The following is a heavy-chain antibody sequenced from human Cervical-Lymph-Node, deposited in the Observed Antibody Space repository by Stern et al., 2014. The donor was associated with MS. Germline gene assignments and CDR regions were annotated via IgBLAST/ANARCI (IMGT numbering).Heavy chain of an antibody. D-gene: IGHD2-2*01. CDR2: ISSSGSTI. CDR1: GFTFSDYY. CDR3: ARPKAVVPAALFGYYGMDV. Sequence: MQLVESGGGLVKPGGSLRLSCAASGFTFSDYYMSWIRQAPGKGLEWVSYISSSGSTIYYADSVKGRFTISRDNAKNSLYLQMNSLRAEDTAVYYCARPKAVVPAALFGYYGMDVWGQGTTVTVSS. V-gene: IGHV3-11*01. J-gene: IGHJ6*02.